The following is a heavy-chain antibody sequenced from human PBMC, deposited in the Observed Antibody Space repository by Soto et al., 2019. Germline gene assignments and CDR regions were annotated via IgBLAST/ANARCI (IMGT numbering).Heavy chain of an antibody. V-gene: IGHV3-73*01. J-gene: IGHJ6*02. CDR2: IRSKANSYAT. D-gene: IGHD2-15*01. Sequence: AGSLRLSCAGSGFAFSGSTIHWVRQASGKGLEWVGRIRSKANSYATAYAASVKGRFIISRDDSKTTAYLRMSSLKIEDTAVYYCFRENCFSYHGMDVWGQGTTVTVSS. CDR3: FRENCFSYHGMDV. CDR1: GFAFSGST.